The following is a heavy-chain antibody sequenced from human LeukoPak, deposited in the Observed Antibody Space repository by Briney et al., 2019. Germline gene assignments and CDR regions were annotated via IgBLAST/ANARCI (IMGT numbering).Heavy chain of an antibody. CDR1: GFTFSSYW. V-gene: IGHV3-7*01. D-gene: IGHD1-26*01. CDR3: ARDTSSRELLPLDY. CDR2: IKQDGSEK. Sequence: PGGSLSLSCAASGFTFSSYWMSWVRQAPGKGLEWVANIKQDGSEKYYVDSVKGRFTISRDNAKNSLYLQMNSLRAEDTAVYYCARDTSSRELLPLDYWGQGTLVTVSS. J-gene: IGHJ4*02.